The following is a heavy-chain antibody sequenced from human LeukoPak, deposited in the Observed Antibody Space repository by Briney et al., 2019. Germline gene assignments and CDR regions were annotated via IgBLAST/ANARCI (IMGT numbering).Heavy chain of an antibody. V-gene: IGHV3-21*01. J-gene: IGHJ5*02. CDR2: ISSSSSYI. CDR3: ARDRIQYQLLNWFDP. CDR1: GFTFSSYS. D-gene: IGHD2-2*01. Sequence: GGSLRLSCAASGFTFSSYSMNWVRQAPGKGLERVSSISSSSSYIYYADSVKGRFTISRDNAKNSLYLQMNSLRAEDTAVYYYARDRIQYQLLNWFDPWGQGTLVTVSS.